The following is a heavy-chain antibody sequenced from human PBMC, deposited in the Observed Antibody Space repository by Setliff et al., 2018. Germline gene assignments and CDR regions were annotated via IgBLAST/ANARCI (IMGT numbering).Heavy chain of an antibody. Sequence: SETLSLTCTVSGDSISSRTYYWSWIRQPAGKGLEWIGRIHYRGTTYSNASLASRLTMSVDTSKNQFSLRLSSVTAADTAVYYCARDYPTGPRYWYFDLWGRGTLVTVSS. V-gene: IGHV4-39*07. CDR3: ARDYPTGPRYWYFDL. CDR1: GDSISSRTYY. CDR2: IHYRGTT. D-gene: IGHD1-1*01. J-gene: IGHJ2*01.